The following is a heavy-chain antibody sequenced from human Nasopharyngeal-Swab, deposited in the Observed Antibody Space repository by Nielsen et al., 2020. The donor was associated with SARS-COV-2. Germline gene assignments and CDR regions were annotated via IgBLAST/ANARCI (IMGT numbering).Heavy chain of an antibody. J-gene: IGHJ6*02. CDR1: GYTFTGYY. Sequence: ASVKVSCKASGYTFTGYYMHWVRQAPGQGLEWMGWINPNSGGTNYAQKFQGWVTMTRDTSISTAYMELSRLRSDDTAVYYCAREVVVVVAAASMDVWGQGTTVTVSS. V-gene: IGHV1-2*04. CDR2: INPNSGGT. CDR3: AREVVVVVAAASMDV. D-gene: IGHD2-15*01.